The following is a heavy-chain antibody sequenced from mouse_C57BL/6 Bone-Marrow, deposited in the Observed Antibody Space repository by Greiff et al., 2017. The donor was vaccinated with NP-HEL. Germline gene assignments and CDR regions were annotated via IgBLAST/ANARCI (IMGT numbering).Heavy chain of an antibody. D-gene: IGHD2-4*01. V-gene: IGHV1-54*01. J-gene: IGHJ3*01. CDR3: ARSYDYDWFAY. CDR1: GYAFTNYL. CDR2: INPGSGGT. Sequence: QVQLQQSGAELVRPGTSVKVSCKASGYAFTNYLIEWVKQRPGQGLEWIGVINPGSGGTNYNEKLKGKATLTADKSSSTTYMQLSSLTSEDSAVYCCARSYDYDWFAYWGQGTLVTVSA.